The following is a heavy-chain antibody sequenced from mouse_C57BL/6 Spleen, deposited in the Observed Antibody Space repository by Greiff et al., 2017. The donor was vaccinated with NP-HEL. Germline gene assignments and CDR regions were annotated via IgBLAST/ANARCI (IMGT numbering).Heavy chain of an antibody. CDR3: ARGYGYGGAFAY. CDR2: ISSGSSTI. Sequence: DVHLVESGGGLVKPGGSLKLSCAASGFTFSDYGMHWVRQAPEKGLEWVAYISSGSSTIYYADTVKGRFTISRDNAKNTLFLQMTSLRSEDTAMYYCARGYGYGGAFAYWGQGTLVTVSA. CDR1: GFTFSDYG. D-gene: IGHD2-2*01. V-gene: IGHV5-17*01. J-gene: IGHJ3*01.